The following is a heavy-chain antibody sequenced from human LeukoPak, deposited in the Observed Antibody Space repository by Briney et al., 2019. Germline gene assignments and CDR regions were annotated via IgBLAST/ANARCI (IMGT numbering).Heavy chain of an antibody. D-gene: IGHD6-13*01. CDR2: IKQDGSEK. J-gene: IGHJ4*02. Sequence: PGGSLRLSCAASGFTFSTYWMSWGGQAPGKGLEWVANIKQDGSEKYYVDSVKGRFTISRDNAKNSLYLQMNSLRAEDTAMYYCARDSAGNDYWGQGTLVTVSS. V-gene: IGHV3-7*01. CDR1: GFTFSTYW. CDR3: ARDSAGNDY.